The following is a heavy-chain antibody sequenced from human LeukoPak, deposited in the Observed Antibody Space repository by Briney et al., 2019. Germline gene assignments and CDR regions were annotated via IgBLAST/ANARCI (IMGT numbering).Heavy chain of an antibody. Sequence: GGSLRLSCAASGFTFSSYAMSWVRQAPGKGLEWVSGISSGGANTYYADSVRGRLTISRDNCKNTLYLQVHSLRADDTAVYFCAKDSRLLITYFDYWGQGTLVTVSS. CDR2: ISSGGANT. CDR1: GFTFSSYA. CDR3: AKDSRLLITYFDY. D-gene: IGHD3-9*01. J-gene: IGHJ4*02. V-gene: IGHV3-23*01.